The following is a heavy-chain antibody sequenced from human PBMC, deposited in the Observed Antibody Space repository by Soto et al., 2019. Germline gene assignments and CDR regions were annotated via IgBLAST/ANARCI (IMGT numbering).Heavy chain of an antibody. J-gene: IGHJ4*02. Sequence: EVQLLESGGGLVQPGGSLRLSCAASGFTFNNYAMSWVRQAPGKGLEWVSTISDSGGSTCYADSVRGRFTISRDNSKSTLYLQMNSLRAEDTAVYYCAKTGIVAARQTDCWGQGTLVTVSS. CDR3: AKTGIVAARQTDC. CDR2: ISDSGGST. CDR1: GFTFNNYA. V-gene: IGHV3-23*01. D-gene: IGHD6-6*01.